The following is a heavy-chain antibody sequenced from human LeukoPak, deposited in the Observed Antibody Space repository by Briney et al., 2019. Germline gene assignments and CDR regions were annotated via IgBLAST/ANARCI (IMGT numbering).Heavy chain of an antibody. CDR1: GFTFSSHG. D-gene: IGHD1-26*01. CDR2: ISTSGDGT. J-gene: IGHJ2*01. CDR3: AKNLLGSGAYSWYFDL. V-gene: IGHV3-23*01. Sequence: GGSLRLSCAASGFTFSSHGMSWVRQAPGKGLEWVSSISTSGDGTVYADSVKGRVTISRDNSKNTLYLQMNSLRAEDTAVYSCAKNLLGSGAYSWYFDLWGRGTLVTVSS.